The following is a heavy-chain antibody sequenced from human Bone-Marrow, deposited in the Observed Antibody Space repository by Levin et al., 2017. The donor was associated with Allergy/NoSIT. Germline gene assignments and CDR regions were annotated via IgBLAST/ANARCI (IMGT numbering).Heavy chain of an antibody. CDR2: ISWDGGST. CDR3: AKDKGSNSPAPDAFDI. D-gene: IGHD4-23*01. CDR1: GFTFDDYT. V-gene: IGHV3-43*01. J-gene: IGHJ3*02. Sequence: GGSLRLSCAASGFTFDDYTMHWVRQAPGKGLEWVSLISWDGGSTYYADSVKGRFTISRDNSKNSLYLQMNSLRTEDTALYYCAKDKGSNSPAPDAFDIWGQGTMVTVSS.